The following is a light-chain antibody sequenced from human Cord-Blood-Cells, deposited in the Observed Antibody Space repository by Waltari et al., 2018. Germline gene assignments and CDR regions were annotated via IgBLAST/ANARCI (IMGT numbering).Light chain of an antibody. CDR1: SSDVGSYNL. Sequence: GTSSDVGSYNLVSWYQQHPGKAPKLMIYEGSKRPSGVSNRFSGSKSGNTASLTISGLQAEDEADYYCCSYAGSSTNYVFGTGTKVTVL. CDR2: EGS. CDR3: CSYAGSSTNYV. V-gene: IGLV2-23*01. J-gene: IGLJ1*01.